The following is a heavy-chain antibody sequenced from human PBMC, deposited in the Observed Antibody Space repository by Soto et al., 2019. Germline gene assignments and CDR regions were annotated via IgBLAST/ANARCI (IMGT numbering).Heavy chain of an antibody. CDR2: INPNSGGT. Sequence: QVQLVQSGAEVKKPGASVKVSCKASGYTFTGYYMHWVRQAPGQGLEWMGWINPNSGGTNYAQKFQGRVTMTRDTSISTAYMEMSRLRSDDTAVYYCARGFSPDSVVVVAATPIVAYWGQGTLVTVSS. CDR1: GYTFTGYY. J-gene: IGHJ4*02. D-gene: IGHD2-15*01. CDR3: ARGFSPDSVVVVAATPIVAY. V-gene: IGHV1-2*02.